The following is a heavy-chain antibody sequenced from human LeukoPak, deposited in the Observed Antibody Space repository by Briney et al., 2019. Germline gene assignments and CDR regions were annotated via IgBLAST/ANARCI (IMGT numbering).Heavy chain of an antibody. CDR1: GFTFSSYG. V-gene: IGHV3-30*03. D-gene: IGHD3-22*01. Sequence: GRSPRLSCAASGFTFSSYGMHWVRQAPGKGLEWVAVISYDGSNKYYADSVKGRFTISRDNSKNTLYLQMNSLRAEDTAVYYCATTPTDYYDSSGYYSGGYYFDYWGQGTLVTVSS. CDR2: ISYDGSNK. CDR3: ATTPTDYYDSSGYYSGGYYFDY. J-gene: IGHJ4*02.